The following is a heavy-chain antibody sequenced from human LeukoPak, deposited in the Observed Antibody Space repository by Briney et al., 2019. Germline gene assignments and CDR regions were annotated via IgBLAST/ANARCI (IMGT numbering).Heavy chain of an antibody. CDR1: GYSFTNSW. D-gene: IGHD3-22*01. CDR3: ASAGDTSDYFYFSAFDI. CDR2: IYPGDSDT. V-gene: IGHV5-51*01. Sequence: GESLKISCQGSGYSFTNSWIGWVRQMPGKGLDWMGIIYPGDSDTTYSPSFQGQVTISADKSISTAYLQWSSLKASDTAMYYCASAGDTSDYFYFSAFDIWGQGTMVTVSS. J-gene: IGHJ3*02.